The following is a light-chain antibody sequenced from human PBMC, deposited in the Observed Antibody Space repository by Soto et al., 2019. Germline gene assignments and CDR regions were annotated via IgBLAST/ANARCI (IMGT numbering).Light chain of an antibody. CDR3: QQSYSTPPKT. V-gene: IGKV1-39*01. Sequence: DIQMTQYPSSLSASVGDRVTITCRASQSISSYLNWYQQKPGKAPKLLIYAASSLQSGVPSRFSGSGSGTDFTLTISSLQPEDFATYYCQQSYSTPPKTFGQGTKVEIK. CDR1: QSISSY. J-gene: IGKJ1*01. CDR2: AAS.